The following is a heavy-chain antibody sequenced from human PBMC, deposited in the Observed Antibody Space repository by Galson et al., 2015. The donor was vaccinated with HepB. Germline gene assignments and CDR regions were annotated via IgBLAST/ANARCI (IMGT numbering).Heavy chain of an antibody. CDR3: ARGLSDYGDNDPFDY. J-gene: IGHJ4*02. D-gene: IGHD4-17*01. CDR2: INHSGST. CDR1: GGSFSGYY. V-gene: IGHV4-34*01. Sequence: ETLSLTCAVYGGSFSGYYWSWIRQPPGKGLEWIGEINHSGSTNYNPSLKSRVTISVDTSKNQFSLKLSSVTAADTAVYYCARGLSDYGDNDPFDYWGQGTLVTVSS.